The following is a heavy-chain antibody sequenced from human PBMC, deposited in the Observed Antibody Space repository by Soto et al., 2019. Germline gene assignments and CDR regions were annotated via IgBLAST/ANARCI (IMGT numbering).Heavy chain of an antibody. Sequence: TGGSLRLSCAASGFTVSSNYMSWVRQAPGKGLEWLSVIYSGGSIYYADSVKGRLTISRHNSKNTLYLQMNSLRAEDTAVYYCAREVRAGLDYYYYYGMDVGGQGTSVTVSS. CDR3: AREVRAGLDYYYYYGMDV. V-gene: IGHV3-53*04. CDR1: GFTVSSNY. J-gene: IGHJ6*02. D-gene: IGHD6-19*01. CDR2: IYSGGSI.